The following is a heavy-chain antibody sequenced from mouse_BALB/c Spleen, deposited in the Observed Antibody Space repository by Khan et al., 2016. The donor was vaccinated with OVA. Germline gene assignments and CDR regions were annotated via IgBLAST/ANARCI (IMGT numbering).Heavy chain of an antibody. CDR1: GFTFSSYT. CDR2: ISSGGTYT. CDR3: TRGEGYYGNPYAIAF. D-gene: IGHD2-1*01. J-gene: IGHJ4*01. Sequence: EVQLVESGGGLVKPGGSLKLSCAASGFTFSSYTMSWVRQNPEKRLEWVATISSGGTYTYYVDSVEGRFTLSRDNAKNTLYLEMTSLKSEDTAIYYCTRGEGYYGNPYAIAFWGQGTSVTVSS. V-gene: IGHV5-6-4*01.